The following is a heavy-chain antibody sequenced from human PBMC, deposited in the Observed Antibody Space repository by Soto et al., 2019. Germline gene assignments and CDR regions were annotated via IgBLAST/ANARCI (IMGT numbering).Heavy chain of an antibody. D-gene: IGHD6-13*01. V-gene: IGHV1-18*01. CDR1: GYTFTSYG. Sequence: ASVKVSCKASGYTFTSYGISWVRQAPGQGLEWMGWISAYNGNTNYAQKLQGRVTMTTDTSTSTAYMELRSLRSDDTAVYYCARDSSSSWFQVTDDYWGQGTLVTVSS. J-gene: IGHJ4*02. CDR2: ISAYNGNT. CDR3: ARDSSSSWFQVTDDY.